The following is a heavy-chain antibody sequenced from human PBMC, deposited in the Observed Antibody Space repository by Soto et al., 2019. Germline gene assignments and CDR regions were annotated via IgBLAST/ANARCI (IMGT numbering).Heavy chain of an antibody. D-gene: IGHD3-3*02. J-gene: IGHJ4*02. CDR1: GYKFGSAW. CDR2: IKHGTSDI. Sequence: PGESLKISCKGVGYKFGSAWIGWVRQMPGKGLEWMGIIKHGTSDIRYSPSCRGHVTISADEAVSTAYLQWSSLKASDTAMYYCARQLSHICDSWGQGTLVTVSS. V-gene: IGHV5-51*01. CDR3: ARQLSHICDS.